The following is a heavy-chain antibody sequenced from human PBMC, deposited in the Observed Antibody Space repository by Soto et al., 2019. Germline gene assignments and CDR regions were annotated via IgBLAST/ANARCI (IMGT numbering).Heavy chain of an antibody. Sequence: QLQLQESGPGLVKPSETLSLTCTVSGASLSSGTYYWGWIRQPPGKGLEWIGSIYSSGSTYYNPSLKSRVTISVDTSKKQFSLKMSSVTAADTAVYYCAGLPEYSSSSRFDYWGQGTLVTVSS. CDR2: IYSSGST. J-gene: IGHJ4*02. V-gene: IGHV4-39*01. D-gene: IGHD6-6*01. CDR1: GASLSSGTYY. CDR3: AGLPEYSSSSRFDY.